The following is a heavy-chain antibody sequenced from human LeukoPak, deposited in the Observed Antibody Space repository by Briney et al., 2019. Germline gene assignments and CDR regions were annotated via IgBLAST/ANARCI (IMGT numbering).Heavy chain of an antibody. D-gene: IGHD3-10*01. V-gene: IGHV1-2*02. CDR1: GYTFTAYY. Sequence: ASVRVSCKASGYTFTAYYLHWVRQAPGQGLEWMGWVHPNSGGTNYAQNFQGRVSMTTDTSISTVYMELSRLRSDDTAVYYCARDYYGSGTYYKDYWGQGTLVTVSS. J-gene: IGHJ4*02. CDR2: VHPNSGGT. CDR3: ARDYYGSGTYYKDY.